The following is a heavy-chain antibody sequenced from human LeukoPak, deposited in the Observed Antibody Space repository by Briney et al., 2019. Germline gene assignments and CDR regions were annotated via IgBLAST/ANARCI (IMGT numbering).Heavy chain of an antibody. J-gene: IGHJ6*03. D-gene: IGHD2-2*01. Sequence: GGSLRLSCAASGFTFSSYGMHWVRQAPGKGLEWVTFIRYDGSHKYYADSVKGRFTISRDNSKNTLYLQMDSLRAEDTAVYYCAKAAYEYCTSSSCYGYYSYYMDVWGKGTTVTVSS. CDR1: GFTFSSYG. V-gene: IGHV3-30*02. CDR3: AKAAYEYCTSSSCYGYYSYYMDV. CDR2: IRYDGSHK.